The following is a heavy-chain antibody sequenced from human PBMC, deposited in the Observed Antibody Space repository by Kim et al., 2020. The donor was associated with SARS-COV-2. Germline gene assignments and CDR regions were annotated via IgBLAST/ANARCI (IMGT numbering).Heavy chain of an antibody. J-gene: IGHJ4*02. Sequence: GGSLRLSCAASGFTFSRNWMSWVRQAPGKGLEWVANINVDGSEKYYADSVKGRFTVSRDNAKNSLYLEMNSLRAEDTAVYYCATSMGRGGDDYLGEGTLV. V-gene: IGHV3-7*01. CDR2: INVDGSEK. CDR1: GFTFSRNW. D-gene: IGHD3-10*01. CDR3: ATSMGRGGDDY.